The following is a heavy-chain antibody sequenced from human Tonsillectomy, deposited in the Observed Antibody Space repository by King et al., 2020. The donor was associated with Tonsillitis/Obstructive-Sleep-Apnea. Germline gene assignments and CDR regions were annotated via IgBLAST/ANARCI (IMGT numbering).Heavy chain of an antibody. D-gene: IGHD2-2*01. Sequence: QLQESGPGLVKPSETLSLTCTVSGGSLSSYYWSWIRQPAGKGLEWIGRIYTSGITNYNPSLKGRVTMYVDTSKNQFSLKLSSVTDADTAGYSCARDPEYCSSTNCYPPFDYWGQGTLVTVSS. J-gene: IGHJ4*02. CDR2: IYTSGIT. V-gene: IGHV4-4*07. CDR1: GGSLSSYY. CDR3: ARDPEYCSSTNCYPPFDY.